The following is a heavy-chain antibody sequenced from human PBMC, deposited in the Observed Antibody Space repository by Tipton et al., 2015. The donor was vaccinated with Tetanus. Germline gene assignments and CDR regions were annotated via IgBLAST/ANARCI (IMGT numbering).Heavy chain of an antibody. Sequence: TLSLTCAVYGGSFSGHYWSWMRQPPGKGLEWIGEVHHSGSTKYNPSLKSRVTILADTSKDQFSLRLSSVASADTAVYYCARHSSWFDPWGQGTLVTVSS. J-gene: IGHJ5*02. D-gene: IGHD2/OR15-2a*01. CDR3: ARHSSWFDP. CDR2: VHHSGST. V-gene: IGHV4-34*01. CDR1: GGSFSGHY.